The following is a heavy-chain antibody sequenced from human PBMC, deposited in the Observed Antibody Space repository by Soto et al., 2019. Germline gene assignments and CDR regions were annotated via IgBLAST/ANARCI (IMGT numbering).Heavy chain of an antibody. CDR3: ARVGGPTNFDY. CDR2: IREDGGDL. CDR1: GFTFNKYW. Sequence: PGGSLRLSCAASGFTFNKYWMTWVRQAPGKGLEWVANIREDGGDLHYVDSVKGRFTISRDNAKNSLHLQMNSLRDEDAAVYYCARVGGPTNFDYWGQGTLVTVS. D-gene: IGHD3-10*01. V-gene: IGHV3-7*01. J-gene: IGHJ4*02.